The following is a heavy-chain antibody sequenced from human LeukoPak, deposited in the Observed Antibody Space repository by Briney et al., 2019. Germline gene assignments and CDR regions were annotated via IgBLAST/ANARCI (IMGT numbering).Heavy chain of an antibody. Sequence: GGSLRLSCAASGFSFSSYTRNWVRQAPGKGLEWVSIISSSSSYIYYADSVKGRFTLSRDNAKNALYLQMNSLRVEDTAVYYCARDGRCGGDCYASWGQGPLVTVSS. J-gene: IGHJ4*02. CDR2: ISSSSSYI. CDR1: GFSFSSYT. D-gene: IGHD2-21*02. CDR3: ARDGRCGGDCYAS. V-gene: IGHV3-21*01.